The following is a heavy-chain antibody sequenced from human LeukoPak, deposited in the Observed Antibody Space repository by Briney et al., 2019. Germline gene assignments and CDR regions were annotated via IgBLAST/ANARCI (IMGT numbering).Heavy chain of an antibody. V-gene: IGHV4-39*01. CDR3: ARVIVGALGDAFDI. D-gene: IGHD1-26*01. CDR2: IYYSGNT. Sequence: SETLSLTCAVYGGSISSSSYYWGWIRQPPGKGLEWIGSIYYSGNTYYNPSLKSRVTISVDTSKNQFSLKLSSVTAADTAVYYCARVIVGALGDAFDIWGQGTMVTVSS. J-gene: IGHJ3*02. CDR1: GGSISSSSYY.